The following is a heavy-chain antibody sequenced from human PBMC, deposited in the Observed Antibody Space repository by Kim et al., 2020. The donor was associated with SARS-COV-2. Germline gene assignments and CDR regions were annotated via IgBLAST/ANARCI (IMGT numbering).Heavy chain of an antibody. V-gene: IGHV3-48*02. J-gene: IGHJ6*02. CDR1: GFIFSSYN. D-gene: IGHD3-22*01. Sequence: GGSLRLSCAASGFIFSSYNMNWVRQAPGKGLEWVSYISRSSNTIYYADSVKGRFTISRDNAKNSLYLQMNSLRDEDTAVYYCARDEYYYDSSGSYYGMDVWGQGTTVTVSS. CDR3: ARDEYYYDSSGSYYGMDV. CDR2: ISRSSNTI.